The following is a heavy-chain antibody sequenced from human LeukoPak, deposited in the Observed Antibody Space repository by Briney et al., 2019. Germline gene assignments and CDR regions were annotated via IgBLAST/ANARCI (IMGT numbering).Heavy chain of an antibody. Sequence: TSETLSLTCTVSGGSISSNYYYWGWIRQPPGKGLEWLGSMSYTWNTYNNPSVKSRVTISVDTSKNQLSLRLSSVTAADTAVYFCTRGPQGSSTWYPIWGQGTMVTVSS. CDR3: TRGPQGSSTWYPI. J-gene: IGHJ3*02. CDR2: MSYTWNT. D-gene: IGHD6-13*01. CDR1: GGSISSNYYY. V-gene: IGHV4-39*02.